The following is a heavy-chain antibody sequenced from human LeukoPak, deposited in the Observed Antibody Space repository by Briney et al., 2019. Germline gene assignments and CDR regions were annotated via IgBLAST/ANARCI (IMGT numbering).Heavy chain of an antibody. CDR1: GFTFSSYE. CDR3: AREEGLRGAKDASDI. V-gene: IGHV3-48*03. J-gene: IGHJ3*02. D-gene: IGHD3-10*01. Sequence: GGSLRLSCAASGFTFSSYEMNWVCMAPGEGLERISYVSSSGSVIHYADSVKGRITSSRDNAKNSLYLQMNSLRAEDTAVYYCAREEGLRGAKDASDIWGQGTMVNVSS. CDR2: VSSSGSVI.